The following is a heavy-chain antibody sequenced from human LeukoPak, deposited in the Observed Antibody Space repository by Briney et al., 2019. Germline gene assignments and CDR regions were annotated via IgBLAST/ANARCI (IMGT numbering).Heavy chain of an antibody. V-gene: IGHV3-33*01. CDR2: IWYDGSNK. D-gene: IGHD3-9*01. CDR3: ARDRVLRYFDWSTDAFDI. J-gene: IGHJ3*02. Sequence: AGGSLRLSCAASGFTFSSYGMHWVRQAPGKGLEWVAVIWYDGSNKYYADSVKGRFTISRDNSKNTLYLQMNSLRAEDTAVYYCARDRVLRYFDWSTDAFDIWGQGTMVTVSS. CDR1: GFTFSSYG.